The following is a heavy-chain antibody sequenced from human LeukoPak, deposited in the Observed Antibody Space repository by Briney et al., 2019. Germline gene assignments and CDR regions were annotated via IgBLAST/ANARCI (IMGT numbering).Heavy chain of an antibody. Sequence: GGSLRLSCAASGFTFSSYGMSWVRQAPGKGLEWVSAISGSGGSTYYADSVKGRFTISRDNSKNTLHLQMNSLRAEDTAVYYCAKADSGYSSSWYYWGQGTLVTVSS. CDR2: ISGSGGST. CDR1: GFTFSSYG. CDR3: AKADSGYSSSWYY. J-gene: IGHJ4*02. V-gene: IGHV3-23*01. D-gene: IGHD6-13*01.